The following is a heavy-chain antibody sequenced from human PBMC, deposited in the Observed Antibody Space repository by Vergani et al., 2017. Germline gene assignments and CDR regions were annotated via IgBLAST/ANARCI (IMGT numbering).Heavy chain of an antibody. CDR3: ASHYDILTGHFDY. J-gene: IGHJ4*02. CDR2: ISSSSSYI. CDR1: GFTFSSYS. V-gene: IGHV3-21*01. D-gene: IGHD3-9*01. Sequence: EVQLVESGGGLVKPGGSLRLSCAASGFTFSSYSMNWVRQAPGKGLEWVSSISSSSSYIYYADSVKGRFTISRDNANNSLYLQMNSLRAEYTAVYYCASHYDILTGHFDYWGQETLVTVSS.